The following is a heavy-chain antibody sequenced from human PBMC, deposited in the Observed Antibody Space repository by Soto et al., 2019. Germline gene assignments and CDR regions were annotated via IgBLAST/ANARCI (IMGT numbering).Heavy chain of an antibody. CDR3: ATTRGSAFPYYFDY. CDR2: ISGSGGST. D-gene: IGHD3-3*02. Sequence: GSLRLSCAASGFTVSSYAMSWVRQAPGKGLEWVSAISGSGGSTYYADSVKGRFTISRDNSKNTLYLQMNSLRAEDTAVYYCATTRGSAFPYYFDYWGQGTLVTVSS. CDR1: GFTVSSYA. J-gene: IGHJ4*02. V-gene: IGHV3-23*01.